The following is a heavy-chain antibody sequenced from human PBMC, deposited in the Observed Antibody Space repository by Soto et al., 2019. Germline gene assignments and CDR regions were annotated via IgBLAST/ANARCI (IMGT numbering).Heavy chain of an antibody. CDR3: ASSRTIYIVATIWAGWFDP. Sequence: QVQLVQSGAEVKKPGSSVKGSCKASGGTFSSYAISWVRQAPGQGLEWMGGIIPIFGTANYAQKFQGRVTITADESTSTAYMELSSLRSEDTAVYYCASSRTIYIVATIWAGWFDPWGQGTLVTVSS. CDR1: GGTFSSYA. V-gene: IGHV1-69*01. CDR2: IIPIFGTA. D-gene: IGHD5-12*01. J-gene: IGHJ5*02.